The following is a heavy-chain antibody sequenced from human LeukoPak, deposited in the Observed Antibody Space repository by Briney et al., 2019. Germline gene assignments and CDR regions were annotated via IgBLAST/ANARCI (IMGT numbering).Heavy chain of an antibody. V-gene: IGHV4-38-2*02. CDR3: ARGPELYYDFWRTPFDY. D-gene: IGHD3-3*01. CDR2: IYHSGST. Sequence: SETLSLTCTVSGGSISSYYWGWIRQPPGKGLEWIGSIYHSGSTYYNPSLKSRVTISVDTSKNQFSLKLSSVTAADTAVYYCARGPELYYDFWRTPFDYWGQGTLVTVSS. J-gene: IGHJ4*02. CDR1: GGSISSYY.